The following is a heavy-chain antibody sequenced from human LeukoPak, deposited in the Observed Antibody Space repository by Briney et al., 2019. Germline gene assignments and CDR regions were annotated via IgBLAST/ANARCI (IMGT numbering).Heavy chain of an antibody. D-gene: IGHD3-10*02. CDR2: IDPNSGGT. Sequence: ASVKVSCKASGYTFTGYSMHWVRQAPGQGLEWMGWIDPNSGGTNYAQKFQGRVTMTRDTSISTAYMELSRLRSDDTAVYYCARSALYYYVRWFDPWGQGTLVTVSS. V-gene: IGHV1-2*02. J-gene: IGHJ5*02. CDR3: ARSALYYYVRWFDP. CDR1: GYTFTGYS.